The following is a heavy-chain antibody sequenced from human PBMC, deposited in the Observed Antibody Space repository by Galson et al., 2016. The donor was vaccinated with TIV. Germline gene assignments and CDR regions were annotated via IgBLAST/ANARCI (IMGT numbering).Heavy chain of an antibody. CDR1: GYTVINYY. J-gene: IGHJ3*01. Sequence: SVKVSCKASGYTVINYYLHWVRQAPGQGLEWMGIINPSGGSIVDAQKFRRRTTMTRNTSKSTGYMEVSRLRYEETALYYCARVRSCGGDCYIFDLWGQGTMVTVSS. CDR3: ARVRSCGGDCYIFDL. D-gene: IGHD2-21*01. V-gene: IGHV1-46*01. CDR2: INPSGGSI.